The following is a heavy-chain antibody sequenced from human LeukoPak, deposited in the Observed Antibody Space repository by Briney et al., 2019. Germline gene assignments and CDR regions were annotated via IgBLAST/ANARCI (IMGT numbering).Heavy chain of an antibody. CDR3: ATPPAYCGGDCYKWYFDL. D-gene: IGHD2-21*02. CDR1: GYSSTSYG. J-gene: IGHJ2*01. V-gene: IGHV1-24*01. Sequence: APVKVSCKASGYSSTSYGVNWVRQAPGKGLEWMGGFDPEDGETIYAQKFQGRVTMTEDTSTDTAYMELSSLRSEDTAVYYCATPPAYCGGDCYKWYFDLWGRGTLVTVSS. CDR2: FDPEDGET.